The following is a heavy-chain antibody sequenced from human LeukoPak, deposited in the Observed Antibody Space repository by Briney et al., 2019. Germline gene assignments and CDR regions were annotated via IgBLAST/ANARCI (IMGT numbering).Heavy chain of an antibody. CDR1: GGSISTSSYY. V-gene: IGHV4-39*07. CDR2: TYYSGST. J-gene: IGHJ4*02. Sequence: SETLSLTCTVSGGSISTSSYYWGWIRQPPGKGLEWIGNTYYSGSTDYNPSLKGRVTISLDTSKNQFSLKLSSVTAADTAVYYCARSYIPNTSSWYWGQGTLVTVSS. D-gene: IGHD6-13*01. CDR3: ARSYIPNTSSWY.